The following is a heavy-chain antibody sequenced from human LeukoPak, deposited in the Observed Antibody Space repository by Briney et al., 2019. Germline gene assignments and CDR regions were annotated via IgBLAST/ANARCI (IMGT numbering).Heavy chain of an antibody. CDR1: GGTFSSYA. V-gene: IGHV1-69*01. CDR3: ARDTTVTPFYYGMDV. J-gene: IGHJ6*02. Sequence: SVKVSCKASGGTFSSYAISWVRQAPGQGLEWMGGIIPIFSTANYAQKFQGRVTITADESTSTAYMELSSLRSEDTAVYYCARDTTVTPFYYGMDVWGQGTTVTVSS. CDR2: IIPIFSTA. D-gene: IGHD4-17*01.